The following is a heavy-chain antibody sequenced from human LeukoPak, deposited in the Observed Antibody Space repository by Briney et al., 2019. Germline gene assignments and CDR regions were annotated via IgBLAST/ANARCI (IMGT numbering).Heavy chain of an antibody. D-gene: IGHD3-22*01. CDR2: INHSGST. CDR1: GGSFSGYC. J-gene: IGHJ4*02. CDR3: ATTPGGLYYYDSSGYYLY. V-gene: IGHV4-34*01. Sequence: SETLSLTCTVYGGSFSGYCWSWIRQPPGKGLEWIGEINHSGSTNYNPSLKSRVTISVDTSKNQFSLKLSSVTAADTAVYYCATTPGGLYYYDSSGYYLYWGQGTLVTVSS.